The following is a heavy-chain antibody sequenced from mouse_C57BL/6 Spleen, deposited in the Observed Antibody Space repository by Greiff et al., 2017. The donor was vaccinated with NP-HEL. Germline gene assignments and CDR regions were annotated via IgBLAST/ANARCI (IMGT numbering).Heavy chain of an antibody. D-gene: IGHD2-1*01. J-gene: IGHJ3*01. CDR1: GFSFNTYA. CDR2: IRSKSNNYAT. CDR3: VRHGNYDPAWFAY. V-gene: IGHV10-1*01. Sequence: EVQVVESGGGLVQPKGSLKLSCAASGFSFNTYAMNWVRQAPGKGLEWVARIRSKSNNYATYYADSVKDRFTISRDDSESMLYLQMNNLKTEDTAMYYCVRHGNYDPAWFAYWGQGTLVTVSA.